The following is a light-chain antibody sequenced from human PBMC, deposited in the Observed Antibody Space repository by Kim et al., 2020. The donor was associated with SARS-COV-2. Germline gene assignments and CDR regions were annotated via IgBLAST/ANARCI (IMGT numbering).Light chain of an antibody. CDR2: TAS. CDR1: KSNNSK. Sequence: ASERDSVTCPARASKSNNSKWAWYQQIPGKTPMLLVATASSLESAVTLRFSGTGTGTEFTLTIRSLQHDDLATYFCQQYITHPWTFGQGTRVDIK. CDR3: QQYITHPWT. J-gene: IGKJ1*01. V-gene: IGKV1-5*03.